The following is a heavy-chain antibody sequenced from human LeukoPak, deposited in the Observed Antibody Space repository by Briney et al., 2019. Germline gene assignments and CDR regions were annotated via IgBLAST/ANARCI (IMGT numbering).Heavy chain of an antibody. V-gene: IGHV3-30*04. CDR2: ISYGGSNK. D-gene: IGHD3-22*01. CDR3: ARDDRDY. Sequence: GGSLRLSCAASGFTFSSYAMHWVRQAPGKGLEWVAVISYGGSNKYYADSVKGRFTISRDNSKNTLYLQMNSLRAEDTAVYYCARDDRDYWGQGTLVTVSS. CDR1: GFTFSSYA. J-gene: IGHJ4*02.